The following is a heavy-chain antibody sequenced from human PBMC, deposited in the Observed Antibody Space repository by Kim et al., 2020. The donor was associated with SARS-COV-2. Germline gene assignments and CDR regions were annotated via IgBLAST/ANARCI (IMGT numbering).Heavy chain of an antibody. CDR2: INHSGST. CDR3: ARGPPITMVSGNGVRGFDP. V-gene: IGHV4-34*01. Sequence: SETLSLTCAVYGGSFSGYYWSWIRQPPGKGLEWIGEINHSGSTNYNPSLKSRVTISVDTSKNQFSLKLSSVTAADTAVYYCARGPPITMVSGNGVRGFDPWGQGTLVTVSS. D-gene: IGHD3-10*01. J-gene: IGHJ5*02. CDR1: GGSFSGYY.